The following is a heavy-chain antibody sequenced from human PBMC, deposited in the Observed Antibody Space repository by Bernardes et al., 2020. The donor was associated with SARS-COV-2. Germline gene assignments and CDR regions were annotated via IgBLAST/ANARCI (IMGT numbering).Heavy chain of an antibody. CDR2: ISSYGTTV. CDR1: GFTFSSHE. D-gene: IGHD1-26*01. Sequence: GRSLRLSCAASGFTFSSHEMNWVRQAPGKGLEWVSFISSYGTTVYYADSVKGRFTISRDNAKNSLYLQMDSLRVEDTAVYYCAKDGRDYTSWGQGTLVTVSS. CDR3: AKDGRDYTS. V-gene: IGHV3-48*03. J-gene: IGHJ4*02.